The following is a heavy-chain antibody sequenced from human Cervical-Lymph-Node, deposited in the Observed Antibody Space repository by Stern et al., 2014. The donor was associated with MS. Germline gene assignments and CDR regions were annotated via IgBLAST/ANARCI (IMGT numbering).Heavy chain of an antibody. V-gene: IGHV2-5*02. J-gene: IGHJ4*02. D-gene: IGHD3-10*01. CDR2: IFWDDEK. CDR1: GFSLNTDGVA. CDR3: AHRRTAFYFFDY. Sequence: QVTLRESGPALVKPTQSLTLTCTFSGFSLNTDGVAVGSIRQPPGKAPEWLAVIFWDDEKKYSPSLQTRLAISMDTSKNQVVLNMANMDPLDTGTYYCAHRRTAFYFFDYWGQGILVTVSS.